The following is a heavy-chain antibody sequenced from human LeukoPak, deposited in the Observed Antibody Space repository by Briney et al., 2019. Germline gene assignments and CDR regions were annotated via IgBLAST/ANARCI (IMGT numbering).Heavy chain of an antibody. D-gene: IGHD2-2*01. CDR1: GYTFTSYY. CDR2: INPSGGST. V-gene: IGHV1-46*01. CDR3: ARVFGPAAIKARRKTNYYYYMDV. Sequence: GASVKVSCKASGYTFTSYYMHWVRQAPGQGLEWMGIINPSGGSTSYAQKFQGRVTITRNTSISTAYMELSSLRSEDTAVYYCARVFGPAAIKARRKTNYYYYMDVWGKGTTVTVSS. J-gene: IGHJ6*03.